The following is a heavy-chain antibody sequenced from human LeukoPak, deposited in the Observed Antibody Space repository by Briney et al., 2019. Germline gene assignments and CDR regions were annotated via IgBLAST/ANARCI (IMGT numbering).Heavy chain of an antibody. D-gene: IGHD6-13*01. V-gene: IGHV3-48*01. J-gene: IGHJ4*02. CDR1: GFTFSSYS. CDR3: ARSLAEAGTGDFGY. CDR2: ISSSSSTI. Sequence: PGGSLRLSCAASGFTFSSYSMNWVRQAPGKGLEWVSYISSSSSTIYYADSVKGRFAISRDNAKNSLYLQMNSLRAEDTAVYYCARSLAEAGTGDFGYWGQGSLVTVSS.